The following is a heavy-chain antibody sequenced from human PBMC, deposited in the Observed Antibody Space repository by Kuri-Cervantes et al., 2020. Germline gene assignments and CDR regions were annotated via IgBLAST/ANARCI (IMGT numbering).Heavy chain of an antibody. V-gene: IGHV3-53*01. D-gene: IGHD6-19*01. J-gene: IGHJ4*02. Sequence: GGSLRLSCAASGFTVSSNYMSWVRQVRQGPGKGLEWVSFINADGSTYYADSVKGRFTTSRDSSKNTLHLQMNSLRVEDTAMYYCTLGTSGWHAHWGQGTLVTVSS. CDR2: INADGST. CDR3: TLGTSGWHAH. CDR1: GFTVSSNY.